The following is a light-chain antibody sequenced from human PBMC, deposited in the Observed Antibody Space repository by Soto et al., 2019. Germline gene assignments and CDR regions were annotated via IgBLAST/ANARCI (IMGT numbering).Light chain of an antibody. CDR2: ENN. CDR3: GTWDSRRSGWV. Sequence: QSVLTQPPSVSAAPGQKVTISCSGSSSDIGNNYVSWYQQLPGTAPKLLIYENNKRPSGIPDRFSGSKSGTSATLGITGLQTGDEADYYCGTWDSRRSGWVFGGGTKLTVL. V-gene: IGLV1-51*02. CDR1: SSDIGNNY. J-gene: IGLJ3*02.